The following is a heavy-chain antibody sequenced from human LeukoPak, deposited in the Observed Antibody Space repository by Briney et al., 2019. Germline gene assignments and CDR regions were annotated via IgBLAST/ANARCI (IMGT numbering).Heavy chain of an antibody. J-gene: IGHJ4*02. CDR3: AKVWAMVRGELDY. Sequence: PGGSLRLSCAASGITFSSYAMSWVRQAPGKGLEWVSVISGGGGNTHYADSVKGRFAISRDNSKNTLHLQMNSLRAEDTAVYYCAKVWAMVRGELDYWGQGTLVTVSS. CDR2: ISGGGGNT. CDR1: GITFSSYA. V-gene: IGHV3-23*01. D-gene: IGHD3-10*01.